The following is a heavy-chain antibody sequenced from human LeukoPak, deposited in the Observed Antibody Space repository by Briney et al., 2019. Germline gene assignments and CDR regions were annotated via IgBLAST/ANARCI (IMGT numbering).Heavy chain of an antibody. Sequence: SVKVSCKASGYTFTSYGISWVRQAPGQGLEWMGWISAYNGNTNYAQKLQGRVTMTTDTSTSTAYMELRSLRSEDTAVYYCARAWESIAGYYFDYWGQGTLVTVSS. CDR3: ARAWESIAGYYFDY. J-gene: IGHJ4*02. CDR1: GYTFTSYG. D-gene: IGHD1-26*01. V-gene: IGHV1-18*01. CDR2: ISAYNGNT.